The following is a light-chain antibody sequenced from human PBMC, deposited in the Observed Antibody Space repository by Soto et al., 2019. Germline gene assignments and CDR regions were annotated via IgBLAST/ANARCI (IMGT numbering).Light chain of an antibody. CDR1: SSNIGAGYD. CDR3: QSYDSSLSGGV. V-gene: IGLV1-40*01. J-gene: IGLJ1*01. CDR2: GNS. Sequence: QTVVTQPPSVSGAPGQRVTISCTGSSSNIGAGYDVHWYQQLPGTAPKLLIYGNSNRPSGVPDRFSGSKSGTSASLAITWLQAEDEADYYCQSYDSSLSGGVFGTGTKVTVL.